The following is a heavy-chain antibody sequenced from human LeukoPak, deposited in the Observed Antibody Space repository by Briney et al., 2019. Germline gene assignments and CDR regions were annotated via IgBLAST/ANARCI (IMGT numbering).Heavy chain of an antibody. D-gene: IGHD5-12*01. J-gene: IGHJ4*02. CDR2: ISNSGGRT. Sequence: GGSLRLSCAASGFTFSSYAMSWVRQAPGKELEWVSSISNSGGRTFYTDSVKGRFTISRDNSKVTLYLQMNSLRAEDTAVYYCAKSYNGYESKPDYWGQGTLVTVSS. CDR3: AKSYNGYESKPDY. V-gene: IGHV3-23*01. CDR1: GFTFSSYA.